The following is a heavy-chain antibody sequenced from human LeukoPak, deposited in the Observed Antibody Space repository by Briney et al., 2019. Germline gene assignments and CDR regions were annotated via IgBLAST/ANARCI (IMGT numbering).Heavy chain of an antibody. CDR1: GGTFSSYA. CDR3: ARDFQYCSGGSCYRRWFDP. Sequence: ASVKVSCKASGGTFSSYAISWARQAPGQGLEWMGGIIPIFGTANYAQKFQGRVTITTDESTSTAYMELSSLRSEDTAVYYCARDFQYCSGGSCYRRWFDPWGQGTLVTVSS. V-gene: IGHV1-69*05. D-gene: IGHD2-15*01. J-gene: IGHJ5*02. CDR2: IIPIFGTA.